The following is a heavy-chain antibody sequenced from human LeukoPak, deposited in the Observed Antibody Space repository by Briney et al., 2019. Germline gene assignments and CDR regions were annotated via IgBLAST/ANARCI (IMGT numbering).Heavy chain of an antibody. Sequence: GGSLRLSCAASGFTFSSYWVHWVRQAPGKGLVWVSRINTDGSSTSYADSVKGRFTISRDNAKNTLYLQMNSLRAEDTAVYYCARDLPSTSVDYWGQGTLVTVSS. CDR1: GFTFSSYW. CDR2: INTDGSST. CDR3: ARDLPSTSVDY. V-gene: IGHV3-74*01. D-gene: IGHD2-2*01. J-gene: IGHJ4*02.